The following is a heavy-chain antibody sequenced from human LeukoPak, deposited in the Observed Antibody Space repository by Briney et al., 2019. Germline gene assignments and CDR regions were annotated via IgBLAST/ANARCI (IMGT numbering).Heavy chain of an antibody. D-gene: IGHD1-26*01. CDR2: IYYSGST. J-gene: IGHJ3*02. Sequence: SETLSLTCTVSGGSISSYYWSWIRQPPGKGLGWIGYIYYSGSTNYNPSLKSRVTISVDTSKNQFSLKLSSVTAADTAVYYCARGSGSYGAFDIWGQGTMVTVSS. CDR1: GGSISSYY. V-gene: IGHV4-59*01. CDR3: ARGSGSYGAFDI.